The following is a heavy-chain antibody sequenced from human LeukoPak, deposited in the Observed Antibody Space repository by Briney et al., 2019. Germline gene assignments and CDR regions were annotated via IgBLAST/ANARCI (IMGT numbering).Heavy chain of an antibody. Sequence: SETLSLTCTVSGGSLSSSNNYWGWTRQPPGKGLEWFGSISYSGGTSYNPSLKSRVTISVDTSKNQFSLKLSSVTAADTAVYYCARSSYYYDSSGYGCWGQGTLVTVSS. CDR1: GGSLSSSNNY. CDR2: ISYSGGT. CDR3: ARSSYYYDSSGYGC. J-gene: IGHJ4*02. V-gene: IGHV4-39*01. D-gene: IGHD3-22*01.